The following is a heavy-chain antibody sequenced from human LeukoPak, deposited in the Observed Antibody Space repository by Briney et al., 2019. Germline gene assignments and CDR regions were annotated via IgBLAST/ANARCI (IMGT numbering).Heavy chain of an antibody. Sequence: ASVKVSCKASGYTFTSYDINWVRQATGQGLECMGWMNPNSGNTGYAQKFHGRVTMTRTTSISTAYMELSSLRSEDTAVYYCARDITGTTVYDYWGQGTLVTVSS. V-gene: IGHV1-8*01. CDR1: GYTFTSYD. CDR2: MNPNSGNT. J-gene: IGHJ4*02. D-gene: IGHD1-7*01. CDR3: ARDITGTTVYDY.